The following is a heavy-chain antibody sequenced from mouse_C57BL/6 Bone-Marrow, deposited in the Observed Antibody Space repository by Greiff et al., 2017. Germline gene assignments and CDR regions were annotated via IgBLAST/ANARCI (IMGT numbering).Heavy chain of an antibody. CDR3: ARDSSGYLAY. J-gene: IGHJ3*01. CDR2: IHPNSGST. V-gene: IGHV1-64*01. Sequence: QVQLQQPGAELVKPGASVNLSCKASGYTFTSYWMHWVKQRPGQGLEWIGMIHPNSGSTNYNEKFKSKATLTVDKSSSTAYMQLSSLTSEDSAVYYCARDSSGYLAYWGQGTLVTVSA. CDR1: GYTFTSYW. D-gene: IGHD3-2*02.